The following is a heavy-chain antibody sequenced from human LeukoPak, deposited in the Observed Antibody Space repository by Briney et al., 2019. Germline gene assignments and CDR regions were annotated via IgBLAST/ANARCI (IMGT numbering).Heavy chain of an antibody. J-gene: IGHJ4*02. D-gene: IGHD3-22*01. CDR1: GFIFSNAW. Sequence: GGSLRLSCAASGFIFSNAWMNWVCQAPGKGLEWVGRVKSKYDGGTLDYAAPVKGRFSISRDDAKNTVYLQMNSLKTEDTAIYYCSTGGYFFGYWGQGILVTVSS. V-gene: IGHV3-15*07. CDR2: VKSKYDGGTL. CDR3: STGGYFFGY.